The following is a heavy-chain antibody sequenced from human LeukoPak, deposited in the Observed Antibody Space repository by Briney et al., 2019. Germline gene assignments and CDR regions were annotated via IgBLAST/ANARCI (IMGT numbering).Heavy chain of an antibody. Sequence: ASETLSYKASGYTFSIYYVNWVRHAPGQGIEWMGIISPSGDSTTYAPKFQDRVTITRDTSTSTVYMELSSLRSEDTAVYYCARDANDARDYWGQGTLVTVSS. D-gene: IGHD1-1*01. CDR1: GYTFSIYY. CDR2: ISPSGDST. CDR3: ARDANDARDY. J-gene: IGHJ4*02. V-gene: IGHV1-46*01.